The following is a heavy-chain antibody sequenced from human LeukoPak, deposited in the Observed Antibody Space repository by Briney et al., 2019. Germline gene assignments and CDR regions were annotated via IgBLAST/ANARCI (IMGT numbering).Heavy chain of an antibody. CDR3: ATLLRSRDAFDI. Sequence: ASVKVSCKVSRYTLSELSMNWVRQAPGKGLEWMGGFDHEDGEAEDGEAVYAQKFQGRVTMTEDTSTDTAYMELSSLRSEDTALYFCATLLRSRDAFDIWGQGTMVTVSS. CDR2: FDHEDGEAEDGEA. D-gene: IGHD2-15*01. CDR1: RYTLSELS. J-gene: IGHJ3*02. V-gene: IGHV1-24*01.